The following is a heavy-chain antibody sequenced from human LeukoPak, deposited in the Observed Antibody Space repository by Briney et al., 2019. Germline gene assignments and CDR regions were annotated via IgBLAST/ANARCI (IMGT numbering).Heavy chain of an antibody. Sequence: GGSLRLSCSASGFTVSTAFMSWIRQAPGKGLEWVSLVSCAGTTYYAPSVKGRFIISVDNSKNELYLHMNSLRAEDTAVYYCARGQPYYYDSRGYSVPHDWGQGTLVTVSS. CDR1: GFTVSTAF. D-gene: IGHD3-22*01. CDR2: VSCAGTT. CDR3: ARGQPYYYDSRGYSVPHD. J-gene: IGHJ4*02. V-gene: IGHV3-53*01.